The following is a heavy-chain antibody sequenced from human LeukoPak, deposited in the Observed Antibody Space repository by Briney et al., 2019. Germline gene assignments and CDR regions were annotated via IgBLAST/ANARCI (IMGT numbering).Heavy chain of an antibody. CDR2: IYYSGST. Sequence: SQTLSLTCTVSGGSISSGGYYWSWIRQHPGKGLEWIGYIYYSGSTYYNPSLKSRVTISVDTSKNQFSLKLSSVTAADTAVYYCARGQNRSPEKWIQLWLEDYYGMDVWGQGTTVTVSS. V-gene: IGHV4-31*03. CDR3: ARGQNRSPEKWIQLWLEDYYGMDV. D-gene: IGHD5-18*01. CDR1: GGSISSGGYY. J-gene: IGHJ6*02.